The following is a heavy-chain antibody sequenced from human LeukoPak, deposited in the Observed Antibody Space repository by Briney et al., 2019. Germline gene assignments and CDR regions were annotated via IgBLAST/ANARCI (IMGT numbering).Heavy chain of an antibody. CDR1: GFTFRSHA. V-gene: IGHV3-23*01. CDR3: ARGLPYSSGNDAFDI. CDR2: IYENGGTT. Sequence: PGGSLRLSCVGSGFTFRSHAMSWVRQAPEKGLEFVSGIYENGGTTYYADSVKGRFSISGDNSKNTLYLQMDSLRGEDTAVYYCARGLPYSSGNDAFDIWGQGTMVTVSS. J-gene: IGHJ3*02. D-gene: IGHD6-19*01.